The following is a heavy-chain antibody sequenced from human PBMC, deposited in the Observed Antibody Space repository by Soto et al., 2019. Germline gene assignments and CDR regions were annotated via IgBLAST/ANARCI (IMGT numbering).Heavy chain of an antibody. CDR2: INPNSGGT. D-gene: IGHD2-2*02. J-gene: IGHJ6*02. Sequence: VASVKVSCKASGYTFTGYYMHWLRQAPGQGLEWMGWINPNSGGTNYAQKFQGRVTMTRDTSISTAYMELSRLRSDDTAVYYCARSQSTRLGGLYMDVWGQGTTVTVSS. CDR1: GYTFTGYY. V-gene: IGHV1-2*02. CDR3: ARSQSTRLGGLYMDV.